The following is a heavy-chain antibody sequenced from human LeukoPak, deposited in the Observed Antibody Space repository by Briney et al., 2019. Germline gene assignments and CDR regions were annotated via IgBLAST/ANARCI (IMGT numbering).Heavy chain of an antibody. D-gene: IGHD1-26*01. J-gene: IGHJ4*02. CDR1: GFTFSSYA. CDR3: AQDSKVGLAGATDY. CDR2: ISASAAST. Sequence: PGGSLRLSCAASGFTFSSYAMSWVRQAPGKGLECVSTISASAASTYYADSVKGRFTLSRDNSKNTLFLQMISLRAEDTAVYYCAQDSKVGLAGATDYWGQGTLVSVSS. V-gene: IGHV3-23*01.